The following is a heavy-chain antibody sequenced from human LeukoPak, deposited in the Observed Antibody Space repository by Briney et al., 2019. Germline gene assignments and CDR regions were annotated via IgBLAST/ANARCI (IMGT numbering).Heavy chain of an antibody. Sequence: GASVKVSCKASGYTFSGYGLSWVRQAPGQGLEWMGWISAYNGDTMYAQNLQGRLTMTTDTSTSTAYMELRTLRSDDTAVYYCARGEQWRRGLLDYWGQGTLVTVSS. D-gene: IGHD6-19*01. J-gene: IGHJ4*02. CDR3: ARGEQWRRGLLDY. CDR1: GYTFSGYG. CDR2: ISAYNGDT. V-gene: IGHV1-18*01.